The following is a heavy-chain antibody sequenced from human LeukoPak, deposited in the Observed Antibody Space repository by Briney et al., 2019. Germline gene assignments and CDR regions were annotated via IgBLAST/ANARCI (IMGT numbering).Heavy chain of an antibody. J-gene: IGHJ4*02. V-gene: IGHV4-59*08. CDR3: ARQGGGYD. D-gene: IGHD5-12*01. CDR2: NYYTGST. Sequence: SETLSLTCTVSGGSISRHYWMWIRQPPGKGLEWRGYNYYTGSTNYNSSLGGGITILIDTSKNQFSLTLTSVTAADTAVYYCARQGGGYDWGQGILVTVSS. CDR1: GGSISRHY.